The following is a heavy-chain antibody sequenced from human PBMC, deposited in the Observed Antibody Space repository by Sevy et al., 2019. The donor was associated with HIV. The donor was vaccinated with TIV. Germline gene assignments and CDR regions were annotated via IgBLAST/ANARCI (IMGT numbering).Heavy chain of an antibody. CDR1: GFTFSSYW. Sequence: GGSLRLSCAASGFTFSSYWMSWVRQAPGKGLEWVSVIHSDDTTYHADSVKDRFTISRDNFKNTLYLHMSSLRAEDTAVYYCARGKSGYGYALNYWGQGTLVTVSS. CDR2: IHSDDTT. CDR3: ARGKSGYGYALNY. V-gene: IGHV3-66*01. J-gene: IGHJ4*02. D-gene: IGHD5-18*01.